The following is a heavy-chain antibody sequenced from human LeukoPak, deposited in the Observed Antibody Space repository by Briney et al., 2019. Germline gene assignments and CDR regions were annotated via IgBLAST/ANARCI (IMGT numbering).Heavy chain of an antibody. CDR1: GDSVSSNSAA. D-gene: IGHD3-22*01. Sequence: SQTLSLTCAISGDSVSSNSAAWNWIRQSPSGGLEWLGRTYYRSKWYNDYAVSVKSRITINPDTSKNQFSLQLNSVTPEDTAVYYCAREGYYYDSSGYCYYFDYWGQGTLVTVSS. V-gene: IGHV6-1*01. J-gene: IGHJ4*02. CDR2: TYYRSKWYN. CDR3: AREGYYYDSSGYCYYFDY.